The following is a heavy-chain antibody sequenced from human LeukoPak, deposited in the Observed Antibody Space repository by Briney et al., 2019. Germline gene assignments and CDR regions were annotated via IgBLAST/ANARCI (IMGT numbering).Heavy chain of an antibody. Sequence: GVLRWRTGAGYSFTFAKSVVRWVRRAPGKELEWVSAISGSGDSTYYGDSVKGRFTISRDNCKNTLYLQMNSLRAEDTAVYYCAKARALDSCSLLHGDYWGQGTLVTVSS. D-gene: IGHD6-13*01. V-gene: IGHV3-23*01. J-gene: IGHJ4*02. CDR2: ISGSGDST. CDR3: AKARALDSCSLLHGDY. CDR1: SFTFAKSV.